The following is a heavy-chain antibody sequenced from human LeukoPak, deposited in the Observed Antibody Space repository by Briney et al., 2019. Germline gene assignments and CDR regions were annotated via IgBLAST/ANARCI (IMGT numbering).Heavy chain of an antibody. CDR2: FDPEDGET. CDR1: GYTLTELS. Sequence: ASVKVSCKVSGYTLTELSMHWVRQAPGKGLEWMGGFDPEDGETIYAQKFQGRVTMTEDTSTDTAYMELSSPRSEDTAVYYCATGPPYYDILTGYSTWGQGTLVTVSS. V-gene: IGHV1-24*01. D-gene: IGHD3-9*01. CDR3: ATGPPYYDILTGYST. J-gene: IGHJ4*02.